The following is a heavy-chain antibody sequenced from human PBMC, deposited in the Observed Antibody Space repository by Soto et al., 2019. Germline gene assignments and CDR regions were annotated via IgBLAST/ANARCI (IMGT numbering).Heavy chain of an antibody. V-gene: IGHV4-30-4*01. D-gene: IGHD3-22*01. CDR2: IYYSGST. J-gene: IGHJ5*02. CDR3: ARVGESYDSSASPYFPNWFDP. Sequence: SETLSLTCTVSGGSISSGDYYWSWIRQPPGKGLEWIGYIYYSGSTYYNPSLKSRVTISVDTSKNQFSLKLSSVTAADTAVYYCARVGESYDSSASPYFPNWFDPWGQGTLVTVSS. CDR1: GGSISSGDYY.